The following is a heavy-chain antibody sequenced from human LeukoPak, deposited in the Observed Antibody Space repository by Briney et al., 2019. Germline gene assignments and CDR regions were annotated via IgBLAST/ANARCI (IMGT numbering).Heavy chain of an antibody. V-gene: IGHV3-23*01. J-gene: IGHJ4*02. CDR3: AKDGGHCGGDCYWGVIDY. CDR1: GFSFDTYW. Sequence: PGGSLRLSCAVSGFSFDTYWMTWVRQAPGKGLEWVSAISGSGGSTYYADSVKGRFTISRDNSKNTLYLQMNSLRAEDTAVYYCAKDGGHCGGDCYWGVIDYWGQGTLVTVSS. D-gene: IGHD2-21*01. CDR2: ISGSGGST.